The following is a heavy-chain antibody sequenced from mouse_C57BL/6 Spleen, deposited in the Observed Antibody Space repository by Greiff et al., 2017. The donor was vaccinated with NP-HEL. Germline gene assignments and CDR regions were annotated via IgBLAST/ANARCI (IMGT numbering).Heavy chain of an antibody. Sequence: EVKVVESGGGLVQPKGSLKLSCAASGFSFNTSAMNWVRQAPGKGLEWVARIRSKSNNYATYYADSVKDRFTISRDDSESMLYLQMNNLKTEDTAMDDCVGSNPLDGYFDVWGTGTTVTVSS. J-gene: IGHJ1*03. CDR2: IRSKSNNYAT. CDR1: GFSFNTSA. CDR3: VGSNPLDGYFDV. D-gene: IGHD2-5*01. V-gene: IGHV10-1*01.